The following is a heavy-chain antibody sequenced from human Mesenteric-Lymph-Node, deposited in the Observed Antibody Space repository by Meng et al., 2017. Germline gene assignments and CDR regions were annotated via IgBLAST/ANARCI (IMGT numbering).Heavy chain of an antibody. D-gene: IGHD2-15*01. CDR3: ARGYSVYIFPFDY. Sequence: GSLRLSCTVSGGSTSSYYWSWIRQPPGKRLEWIGYAFHSGSTNYNPSLKSRVTISVDTSKNQFSLKLKSVTAADTAVYFCARGYSVYIFPFDYWGQGTLVTVSS. CDR1: GGSTSSYY. V-gene: IGHV4-59*01. CDR2: AFHSGST. J-gene: IGHJ4*02.